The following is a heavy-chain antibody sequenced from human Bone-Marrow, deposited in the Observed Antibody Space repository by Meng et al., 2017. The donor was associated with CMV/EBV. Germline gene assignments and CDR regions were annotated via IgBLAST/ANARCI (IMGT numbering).Heavy chain of an antibody. CDR1: GFSFTNAA. CDR2: IVVGSGYT. V-gene: IGHV1-58*01. Sequence: SVKVSCKASGFSFTNAAVQWVRQARGEPLEWIGWIVVGSGYTSYAQKLQGRVTITRDMATSTAYMEVSSLRSDDTAVYYCASKAMDVWGQGTTVPVYS. J-gene: IGHJ6*02. CDR3: ASKAMDV.